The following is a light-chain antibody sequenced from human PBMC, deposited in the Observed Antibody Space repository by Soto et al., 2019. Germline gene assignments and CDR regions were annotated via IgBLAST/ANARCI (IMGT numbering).Light chain of an antibody. CDR1: QSITTH. CDR2: AVS. Sequence: DIQMTQSPSSLSASVGDRATMTCRASQSITTHVNRYHQKPGKAPKLLIYAVSILQSGVPSRFGGSGSGTDVSHTISSLQPADFASYFCEQSYNNSPPPTFSQGTKVEIK. V-gene: IGKV1-39*01. J-gene: IGKJ2*01. CDR3: EQSYNNSPPPT.